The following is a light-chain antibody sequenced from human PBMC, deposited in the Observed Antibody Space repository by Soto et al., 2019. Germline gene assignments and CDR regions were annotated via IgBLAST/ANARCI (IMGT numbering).Light chain of an antibody. J-gene: IGLJ3*02. Sequence: QFALSQPASVSGSPGQSITIPCTGSSSDVGSNNLVSWYQQHPGKAPKVMIYEATKRPSGVSNRFSGSKSGNTASLTISGLQAEDEADYYCCSYANIYIWVFGGGTKLTVL. CDR2: EAT. CDR1: SSDVGSNNL. V-gene: IGLV2-23*01. CDR3: CSYANIYIWV.